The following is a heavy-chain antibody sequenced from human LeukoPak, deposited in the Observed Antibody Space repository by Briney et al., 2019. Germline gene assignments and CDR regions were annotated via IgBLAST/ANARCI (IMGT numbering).Heavy chain of an antibody. CDR1: GGSISSGSYY. CDR2: IYISGST. V-gene: IGHV4-61*02. J-gene: IGHJ3*02. CDR3: ARLTYCGGDCYSGPGAFDI. D-gene: IGHD2-21*02. Sequence: PSETLSLTCTVSGGSISSGSYYWSWIRQPAGKGLEWIGCIYISGSTNYNPSLKSRVTISGDTSKNQFSLKLSSVTAADTAVYYCARLTYCGGDCYSGPGAFDIWGQGTMVTVSS.